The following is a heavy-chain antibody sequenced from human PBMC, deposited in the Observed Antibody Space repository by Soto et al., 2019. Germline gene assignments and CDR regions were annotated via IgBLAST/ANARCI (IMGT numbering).Heavy chain of an antibody. V-gene: IGHV3-11*01. CDR2: ISSSGSTI. Sequence: QVQLVESGGGLVKPGGSLRLSCAASGFTFSDHYMSWIRQAPGKGLEWVSYISSSGSTIYYADSVKGRFTISRDNAKNSLYLQMNSLRAEDTAVYYCARDPPLHDYGDYDHAFDIWGQGTMVTVSS. CDR3: ARDPPLHDYGDYDHAFDI. D-gene: IGHD4-17*01. CDR1: GFTFSDHY. J-gene: IGHJ3*02.